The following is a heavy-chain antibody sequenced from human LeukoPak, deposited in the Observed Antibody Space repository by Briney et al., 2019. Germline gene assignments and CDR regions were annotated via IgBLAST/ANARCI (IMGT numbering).Heavy chain of an antibody. CDR3: ARDMLGTVTTFDY. Sequence: SVKVSCKASGGTFSSYAISWVRQAPGQGLEWMGGIIPIFGTANYAQKFQGRDTITTDESTSTAYMELSSLRSEDTAVYYCARDMLGTVTTFDYWGQGTLVTVSS. V-gene: IGHV1-69*05. J-gene: IGHJ4*02. CDR1: GGTFSSYA. D-gene: IGHD4-17*01. CDR2: IIPIFGTA.